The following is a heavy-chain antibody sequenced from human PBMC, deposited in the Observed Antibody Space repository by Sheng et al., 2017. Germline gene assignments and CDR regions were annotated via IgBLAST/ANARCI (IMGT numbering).Heavy chain of an antibody. D-gene: IGHD5-18*01. V-gene: IGHV3-48*03. CDR1: GFTFSNDE. Sequence: VQLVESGGGVVLPGRSLRLSCAASGFTFSNDEMNWVRQAPGKGLEWVSYISSSGSTIHYADSVKGRFTISRDNAKNSLYLQMNSLRAEDTAVYYCASTHGYTYGYQLDSWGQGTLVTVSS. CDR2: ISSSGSTI. J-gene: IGHJ4*02. CDR3: ASTHGYTYGYQLDS.